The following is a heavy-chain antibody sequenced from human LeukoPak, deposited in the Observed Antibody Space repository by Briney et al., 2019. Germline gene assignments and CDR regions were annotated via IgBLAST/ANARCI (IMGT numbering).Heavy chain of an antibody. D-gene: IGHD5-18*01. CDR2: IYYSGST. CDR1: GGSISSGDYY. V-gene: IGHV4-30-4*08. J-gene: IGHJ6*03. CDR3: ARDNTDEPYYYYYMDV. Sequence: MASQTLSLTCTVSGGSISSGDYYWSWIRQPPGKGLEWIGYIYYSGSTYYNPSLKSRVTISVDTSKNQFSLKLSSVTAADTAVYYCARDNTDEPYYYYYMDVWGKGTTVTGSS.